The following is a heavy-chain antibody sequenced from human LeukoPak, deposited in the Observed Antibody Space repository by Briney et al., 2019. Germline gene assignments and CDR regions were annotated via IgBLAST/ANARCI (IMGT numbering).Heavy chain of an antibody. V-gene: IGHV1-2*02. Sequence: ASVKVSCKASGYTFTGYYMHWVRQAPGQGLEWMGWINPNSGGTNYAQKFQGRVTMTRDTSTSTAYMELSRLRSDDTAVYYCAREDSGYDLWYFDLWGRGTLVTVSS. CDR3: AREDSGYDLWYFDL. CDR2: INPNSGGT. CDR1: GYTFTGYY. D-gene: IGHD5-12*01. J-gene: IGHJ2*01.